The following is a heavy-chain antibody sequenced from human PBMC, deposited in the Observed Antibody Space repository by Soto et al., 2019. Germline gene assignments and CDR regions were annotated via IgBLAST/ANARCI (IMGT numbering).Heavy chain of an antibody. V-gene: IGHV3-53*01. CDR1: GFTVSSNY. Sequence: PGGSLLSFAASGFTVSSNYMSWVRQAPGKGLEWVSVIYSGGSTYYADSVKGRFTISRDNSKNTQYLQMNSLRAEDTAVYYCARDPQTPIAAAGSFDPWGQGTLVTVSS. D-gene: IGHD6-13*01. J-gene: IGHJ5*02. CDR2: IYSGGST. CDR3: ARDPQTPIAAAGSFDP.